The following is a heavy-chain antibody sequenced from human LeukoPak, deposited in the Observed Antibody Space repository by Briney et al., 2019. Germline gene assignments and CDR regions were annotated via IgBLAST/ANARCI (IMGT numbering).Heavy chain of an antibody. J-gene: IGHJ6*03. CDR1: GGSISSSSYY. D-gene: IGHD1-26*01. CDR2: IYYSGST. Sequence: SETLSLTCTVSGGSISSSSYYWGWIRQPPGKGLEWIGSIYYSGSTYYNPSLKSRVTISVDTSKNQFSLKLSSVTAADTAVYYCARGVGSPSYYYYYMDVWDKGTTVTVSS. V-gene: IGHV4-39*07. CDR3: ARGVGSPSYYYYYMDV.